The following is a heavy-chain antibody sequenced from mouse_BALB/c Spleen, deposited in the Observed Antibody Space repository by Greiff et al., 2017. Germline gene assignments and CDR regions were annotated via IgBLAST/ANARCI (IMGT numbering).Heavy chain of an antibody. V-gene: IGHV5-17*02. J-gene: IGHJ2*01. CDR2: ISSGSSTI. CDR3: ARWGEGDY. CDR1: GFTFSSFG. Sequence: EVMLVESGGGLVQPGGSRKLSCAASGFTFSSFGMHWVRQAPEKGLEWVAYISSGSSTIYYADTVKGRFTISRDNPKNTLFLQMTSLRSEDTAMYYCARWGEGDYWGQGTTLTVSS.